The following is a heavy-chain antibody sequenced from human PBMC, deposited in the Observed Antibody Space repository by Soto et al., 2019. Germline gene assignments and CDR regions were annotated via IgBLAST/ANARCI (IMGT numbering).Heavy chain of an antibody. CDR3: ARLQRGSSSWYYYYYGMDV. CDR2: TYHSGNP. D-gene: IGHD6-13*01. V-gene: IGHV4-30-2*03. J-gene: IGHJ6*02. Sequence: SETLSLTCGVSGDTISTGGYSWAWIRQPPGKALEWIGHTYHSGNPYYNPSLKSRVTISVDTSKNQFSLKLSSVTAADTAVYYCARLQRGSSSWYYYYYGMDVWGQGTTVTVSS. CDR1: GDTISTGGYS.